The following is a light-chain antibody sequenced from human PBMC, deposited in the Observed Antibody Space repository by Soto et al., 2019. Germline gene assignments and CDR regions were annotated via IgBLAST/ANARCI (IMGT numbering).Light chain of an antibody. CDR1: QGISNS. V-gene: IGKV1-33*01. J-gene: IGKJ3*01. CDR3: HQYNNDPFT. Sequence: DIQMTQSPSSLSASVGDTITITCRASQGISNSLNWYQLRPGEAPKLLIYDAANLAPGVPSSFSGSGSGTHFTFTVSSLQTEDSATYYCHQYNNDPFTFGPGTKV. CDR2: DAA.